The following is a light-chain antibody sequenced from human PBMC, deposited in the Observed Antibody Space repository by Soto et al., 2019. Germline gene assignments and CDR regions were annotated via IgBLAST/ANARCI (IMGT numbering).Light chain of an antibody. Sequence: DIEMTQSPATLSVSPGERATLSCRASQSISTELAWYQQKPGQPPRLLIYSASTRATGVPARFTGSGSGSEFTLTISGLQSEDFAVYYCQQGHNWPLTFGQGTRLEI. CDR1: QSISTE. CDR3: QQGHNWPLT. V-gene: IGKV3-15*01. CDR2: SAS. J-gene: IGKJ2*01.